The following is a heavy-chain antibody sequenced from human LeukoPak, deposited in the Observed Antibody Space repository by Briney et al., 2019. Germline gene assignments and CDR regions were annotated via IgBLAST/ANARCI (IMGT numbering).Heavy chain of an antibody. CDR2: ISGSGGST. Sequence: PGGSLRLSCAASGFTFSSYAMSWVRQAPGKGLEWVSAISGSGGSTYYADSVKGRFTISRDNSKNTLYLQMNSLRAEDTAVYYCAKHVYYDSSGYSYFDYWGQGTLVTVSS. V-gene: IGHV3-23*01. D-gene: IGHD3-22*01. J-gene: IGHJ4*02. CDR1: GFTFSSYA. CDR3: AKHVYYDSSGYSYFDY.